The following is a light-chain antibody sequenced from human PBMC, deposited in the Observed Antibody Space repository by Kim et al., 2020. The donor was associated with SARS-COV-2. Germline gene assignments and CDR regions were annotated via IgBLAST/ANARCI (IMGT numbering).Light chain of an antibody. CDR1: SADVTAYNF. CDR3: CSYAGSYTWV. Sequence: GQSVTISCPGTSADVTAYNFVSWYQHSPGNAPNLVIYDVSKRPSGVPDRFSVSRSGNTASLTISGLQSEDEAHYFCCSYAGSYTWVFGGGTQLTVL. V-gene: IGLV2-11*01. CDR2: DVS. J-gene: IGLJ3*02.